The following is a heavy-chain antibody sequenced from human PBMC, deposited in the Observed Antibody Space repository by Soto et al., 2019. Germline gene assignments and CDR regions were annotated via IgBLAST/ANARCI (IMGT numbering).Heavy chain of an antibody. Sequence: EVQLVESGGGLVKPGVSLRLSCAASGFTFSNAWMNWVRQAPGKGLEWVGRIKSKTDGGTTNYAAPVKGRFTNSRDDSKNTLYLQMNSLKTEDTAVYYCIVRYPYDFDYWGQGTLVTVSS. CDR3: IVRYPYDFDY. V-gene: IGHV3-15*07. D-gene: IGHD2-21*01. CDR1: GFTFSNAW. CDR2: IKSKTDGGTT. J-gene: IGHJ4*02.